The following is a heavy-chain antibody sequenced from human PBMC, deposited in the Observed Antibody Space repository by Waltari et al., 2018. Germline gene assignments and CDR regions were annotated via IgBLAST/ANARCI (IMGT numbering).Heavy chain of an antibody. J-gene: IGHJ4*02. Sequence: EVQLVESGGGLVQHGGSLRLSCAASGFTLSSYSMNWVRQAPGKGLEWVSYISSRSSTIYYADPLKGRFTLSRDNAKNSLYLQMNSLRAEDTAVYYSARNPTTVTHYWGQGTLVTVSS. CDR1: GFTLSSYS. V-gene: IGHV3-48*01. D-gene: IGHD4-17*01. CDR2: ISSRSSTI. CDR3: ARNPTTVTHY.